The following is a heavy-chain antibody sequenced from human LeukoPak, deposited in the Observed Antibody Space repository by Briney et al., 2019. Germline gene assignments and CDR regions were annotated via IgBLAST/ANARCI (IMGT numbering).Heavy chain of an antibody. CDR3: AREGFYGEYYFDY. J-gene: IGHJ4*02. V-gene: IGHV3-21*01. CDR1: GFTFSSYS. Sequence: GGSLRLSCAASGFTFSSYSMNWVRQAPGKGLEWVSSISGSSSCIYYTGSVKGRFTISRDNAKNSLYLQMNSLRAEDTAMYYCAREGFYGEYYFDYWGQGTLVTVSS. CDR2: ISGSSSCI. D-gene: IGHD2/OR15-2a*01.